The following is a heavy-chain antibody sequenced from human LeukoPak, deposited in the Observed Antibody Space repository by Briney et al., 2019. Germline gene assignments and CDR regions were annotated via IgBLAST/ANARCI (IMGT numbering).Heavy chain of an antibody. CDR1: GFTFSSYG. V-gene: IGHV3-30*02. CDR3: AKGSTVFGVVIRTYLDY. D-gene: IGHD3-3*01. Sequence: TGGSLRLSCAASGFTFSSYGIHWVRQAPGKGLEWVAFIRYDGSNKYYADSVKGRFTISRDNSKNTLYLQMNSLRAEDTAVYYCAKGSTVFGVVIRTYLDYWGLGTPVTVSS. J-gene: IGHJ4*02. CDR2: IRYDGSNK.